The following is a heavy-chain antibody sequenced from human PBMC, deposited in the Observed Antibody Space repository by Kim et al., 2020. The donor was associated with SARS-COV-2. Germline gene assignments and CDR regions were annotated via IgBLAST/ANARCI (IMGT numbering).Heavy chain of an antibody. Sequence: SYAPTLKSRVTISLDTSKSQFSLKLSSVTAADTAVYYGAGGRGYKDAFDIWGQGTMVTVSS. V-gene: IGHV4-34*01. J-gene: IGHJ3*02. CDR3: AGGRGYKDAFDI. D-gene: IGHD5-18*01.